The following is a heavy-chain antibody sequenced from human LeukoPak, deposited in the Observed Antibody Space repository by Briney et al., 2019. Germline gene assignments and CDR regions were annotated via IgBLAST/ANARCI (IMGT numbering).Heavy chain of an antibody. CDR2: IYYSGST. Sequence: SETLSLTCTVSSGSISSYYWNWIRQPPGKRLEWIGYIYYSGSTNYNPSLKSRVTISIDTSKNQFSLKLSSVTAADTAVYYCARGDGYYYFDYWGQGTLVPVSS. V-gene: IGHV4-59*01. J-gene: IGHJ4*02. CDR1: SGSISSYY. CDR3: ARGDGYYYFDY. D-gene: IGHD5-24*01.